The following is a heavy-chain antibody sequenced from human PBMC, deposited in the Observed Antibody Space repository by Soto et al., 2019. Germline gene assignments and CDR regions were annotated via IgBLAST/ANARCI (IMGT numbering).Heavy chain of an antibody. D-gene: IGHD3-3*01. Sequence: PGGSLRLSCAASGFTFSSYSMNWVRQAPGKGLEWVSYISSSSSTIYYADSVKGRFTISGDNAKNSLYLQMNSLRAEDTAVYYCARAIILEWLSEETNWFDPWGQGTLVTVSS. CDR1: GFTFSSYS. J-gene: IGHJ5*02. CDR3: ARAIILEWLSEETNWFDP. CDR2: ISSSSSTI. V-gene: IGHV3-48*01.